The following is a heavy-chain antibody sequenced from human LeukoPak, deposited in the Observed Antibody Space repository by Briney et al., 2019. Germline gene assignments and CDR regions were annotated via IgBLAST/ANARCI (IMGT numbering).Heavy chain of an antibody. V-gene: IGHV3-23*01. D-gene: IGHD3-22*01. J-gene: IGHJ4*02. Sequence: PGGSLRLSCAASGFTFSSYAMSWARQAPGKGLEWVSAISGSGGSTYYADSVKGRFTISRDNSKNTLYLQMNSLRAEDTAVYYCATHDSSGYYSDYWGQGTLVTVSS. CDR2: ISGSGGST. CDR1: GFTFSSYA. CDR3: ATHDSSGYYSDY.